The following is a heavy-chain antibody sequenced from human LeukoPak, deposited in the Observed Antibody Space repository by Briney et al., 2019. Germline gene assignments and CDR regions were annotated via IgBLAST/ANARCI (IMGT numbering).Heavy chain of an antibody. V-gene: IGHV3-74*01. J-gene: IGHJ4*02. CDR2: INSDGSST. CDR1: GFTFSSYW. CDR3: ARDPRGAAAGPDY. D-gene: IGHD6-13*01. Sequence: GGSLRLSCAASGFTFSSYWMHWVRHAPGKGLVWVSRINSDGSSTSYADSVKGRFTISRDNAKNTLYLQMNSLRAEDTAVYYCARDPRGAAAGPDYWGQGTLVTVSS.